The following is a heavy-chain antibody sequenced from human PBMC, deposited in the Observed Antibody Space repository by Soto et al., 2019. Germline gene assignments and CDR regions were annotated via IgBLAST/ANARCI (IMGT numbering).Heavy chain of an antibody. CDR1: GGSISSYY. D-gene: IGHD1-26*01. CDR2: IYYSGST. CDR3: ARDRSDNWFDP. Sequence: SETLSLTCTVSGGSISSYYWSWIRQPPGKGLEWIGYIYYSGSTNYNPSLKSRVTISVDTSKDQFSLKLSSVTAADTAVYYCARDRSDNWFDPWGQGTLVTVSS. J-gene: IGHJ5*02. V-gene: IGHV4-59*01.